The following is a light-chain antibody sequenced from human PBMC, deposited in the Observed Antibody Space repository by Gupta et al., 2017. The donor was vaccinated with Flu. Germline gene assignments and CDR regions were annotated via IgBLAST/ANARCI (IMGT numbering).Light chain of an antibody. CDR3: QQYGNLPLT. CDR1: QDISTY. Sequence: DIKMTQSPSSLSASVGDRVTITCQASQDISTYLSWYQHKPGKAPKLLICDASTLQTGVPSSFSGRGSGTDFTFTISSLQPEDIGTYYCQQYGNLPLTFGGGTKVELK. CDR2: DAS. V-gene: IGKV1-33*01. J-gene: IGKJ4*01.